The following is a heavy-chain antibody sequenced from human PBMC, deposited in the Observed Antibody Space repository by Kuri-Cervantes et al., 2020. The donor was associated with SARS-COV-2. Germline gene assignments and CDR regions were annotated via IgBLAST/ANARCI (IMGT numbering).Heavy chain of an antibody. CDR1: GYSISSGYY. CDR2: IYHSGST. CDR3: AGKDIVVVPAFYYYMDV. V-gene: IGHV4-38-2*01. D-gene: IGHD2-2*01. J-gene: IGHJ6*03. Sequence: SETLSLTCAVSGYSISSGYYWGWIRQPPGKGLEWIGSIYHSGSTYYNPPLKSRVTISVDTSKNQFSLKLSPVTAADTAVYYCAGKDIVVVPAFYYYMDVWGKGTTVTVSS.